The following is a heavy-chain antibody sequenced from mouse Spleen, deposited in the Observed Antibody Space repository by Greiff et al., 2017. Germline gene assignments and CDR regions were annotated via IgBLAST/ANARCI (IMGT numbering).Heavy chain of an antibody. CDR1: GYTFTSYW. V-gene: IGHV1-55*01. Sequence: VQLQQPGAELVKPGASVKMSCKASGYTFTSYWITWVKQRPGQGLEWIGDIYPGSGSTNYNEKFKSKATLTVDTSSSTAYMQLSSLTSEDSAVYYCAIRDGYYRAMDYWGQGTSVTVSS. D-gene: IGHD2-3*01. CDR2: IYPGSGST. CDR3: AIRDGYYRAMDY. J-gene: IGHJ4*01.